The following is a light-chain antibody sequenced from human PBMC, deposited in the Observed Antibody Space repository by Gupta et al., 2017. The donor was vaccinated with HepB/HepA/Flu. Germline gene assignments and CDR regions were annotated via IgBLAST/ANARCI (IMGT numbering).Light chain of an antibody. Sequence: EIVLTQSPATLSVFPGERATLSCRATESFRNDLAWYQQKPGQAPRLLIYGADIRATGVSARFSGSGSGTDFTLTISRLQSDDCAVYYCHQEDTCPQTFGQGTKVEIK. CDR1: ESFRND. CDR2: GAD. CDR3: HQEDTCPQT. J-gene: IGKJ1*01. V-gene: IGKV3-15*01.